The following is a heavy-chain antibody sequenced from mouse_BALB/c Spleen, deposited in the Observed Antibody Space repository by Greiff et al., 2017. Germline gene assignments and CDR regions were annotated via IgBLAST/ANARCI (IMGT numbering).Heavy chain of an antibody. V-gene: IGHV1-9*01. CDR2: ILPGSGST. D-gene: IGHD2-4*01. CDR3: ARVGDYDRFDY. J-gene: IGHJ2*01. CDR1: GYTFTSYW. Sequence: QVQLQQPGAELVKPGASVKLSCKASGYTFTSYWMHWVKQRPGQGLEWIGEILPGSGSTNYNEKFKGKATFTADTSSNTAYMQLSSLTSEDSAVYYCARVGDYDRFDYWGQGTTLTVSS.